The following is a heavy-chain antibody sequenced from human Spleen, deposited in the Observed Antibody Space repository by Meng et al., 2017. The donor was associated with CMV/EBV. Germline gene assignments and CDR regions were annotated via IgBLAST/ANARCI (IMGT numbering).Heavy chain of an antibody. CDR2: INHSGST. J-gene: IGHJ5*02. V-gene: IGHV4-34*01. CDR1: GGSFSGYY. Sequence: QGQLQRGGPGLLKPSETLSLTCAVYGGSFSGYYWSWIRQPPGKGLEWIGEINHSGSTNYNPSLKSRVTISVDTSKNQFSLKLSSVTAADTAVYYCARDHDWLDPWGQGTLVTVSS. CDR3: ARDHDWLDP.